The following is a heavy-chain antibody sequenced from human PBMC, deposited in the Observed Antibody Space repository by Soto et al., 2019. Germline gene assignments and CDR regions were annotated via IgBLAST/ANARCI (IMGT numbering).Heavy chain of an antibody. J-gene: IGHJ4*02. V-gene: IGHV3-23*01. CDR1: GFTFRNNV. Sequence: GGSLRLSCAASGFTFRNNVLSWVRQAPGKGLDWVSGITGSGRDTYYADSVKGRFTISRDNSKNMVFLQMNSLRAEDTALYYCAKNGLDNSPSAIDSWGPGTLGTVSS. CDR3: AKNGLDNSPSAIDS. D-gene: IGHD2-8*01. CDR2: ITGSGRDT.